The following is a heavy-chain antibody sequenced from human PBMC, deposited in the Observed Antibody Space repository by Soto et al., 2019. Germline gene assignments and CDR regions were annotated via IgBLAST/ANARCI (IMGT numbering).Heavy chain of an antibody. Sequence: QVQLQQWGAGPLRPLETLSLTCGVSGGSFSGYYWSWICQSPGRGLQWIGEINDRGSINYNPSLKSRVSSSVDTSKNHYSLNLRSVTAADTAVYYCARESHDILTGPPWVWYFDLWGRGTLVTVSS. V-gene: IGHV4-34*01. D-gene: IGHD3-9*01. J-gene: IGHJ2*01. CDR1: GGSFSGYY. CDR2: INDRGSI. CDR3: ARESHDILTGPPWVWYFDL.